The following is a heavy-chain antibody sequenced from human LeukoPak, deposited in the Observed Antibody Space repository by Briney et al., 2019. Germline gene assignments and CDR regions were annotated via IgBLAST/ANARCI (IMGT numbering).Heavy chain of an antibody. V-gene: IGHV3-23*01. D-gene: IGHD3-10*02. CDR2: INASGGST. J-gene: IGHJ4*02. CDR1: GFTFSSYA. CDR3: ARGTMFPYYFDY. Sequence: GGSLRLSCAASGFTFSSYAMSWVRQGPGKGLEWVSDINASGGSTYYADSVKGRFTISRDNSKNTLYLQMNSLRAEDTAVYYCARGTMFPYYFDYWGQGTLVTVSS.